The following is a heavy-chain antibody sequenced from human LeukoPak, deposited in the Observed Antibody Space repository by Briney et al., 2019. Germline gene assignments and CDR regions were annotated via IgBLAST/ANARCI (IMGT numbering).Heavy chain of an antibody. V-gene: IGHV3-48*03. CDR3: ARDGIAGSGVSRAAFDI. Sequence: GGSLRLSCAASGFTFSSYEMNWVRQAPGKGLEWVSYISSSGSTIYYADSVRGRFTISRDNSKNTLYLQMNSLRAEDTAVYYCARDGIAGSGVSRAAFDIWGQGTMVTVSS. J-gene: IGHJ3*02. D-gene: IGHD6-13*01. CDR1: GFTFSSYE. CDR2: ISSSGSTI.